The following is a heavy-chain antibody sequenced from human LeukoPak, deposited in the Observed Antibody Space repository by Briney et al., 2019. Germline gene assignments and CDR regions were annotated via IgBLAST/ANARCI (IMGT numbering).Heavy chain of an antibody. CDR2: IYPGDSDT. Sequence: GESLKISCKGSGYSFNSYWIGWVRQMPGKGLEWMGIIYPGDSDTRYSPSFQGQVTISADKSISTTYLQWSSPKASDSAMYCWARQPGSCGRASCYAGGGGSNYFDSWGQGTLVTVS. V-gene: IGHV5-51*01. J-gene: IGHJ4*02. CDR1: GYSFNSYW. D-gene: IGHD2-2*01. CDR3: ARQPGSCGRASCYAGGGGSNYFDS.